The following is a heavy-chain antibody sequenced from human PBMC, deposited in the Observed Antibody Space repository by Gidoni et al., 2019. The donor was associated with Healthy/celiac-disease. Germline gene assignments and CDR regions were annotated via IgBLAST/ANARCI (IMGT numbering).Heavy chain of an antibody. Sequence: EVQLVESGGGLVQPGGSLKLSCAASGFTFSGSAMHWVRQASGKGLELVGRIRSKANSYATAYAASVKGRFTISRDDSKNTAYLQMNSLKTEDTAVYYCETVVVGFDYWGQGTLVTVSS. CDR1: GFTFSGSA. D-gene: IGHD2-21*01. CDR2: IRSKANSYAT. J-gene: IGHJ4*02. CDR3: ETVVVGFDY. V-gene: IGHV3-73*02.